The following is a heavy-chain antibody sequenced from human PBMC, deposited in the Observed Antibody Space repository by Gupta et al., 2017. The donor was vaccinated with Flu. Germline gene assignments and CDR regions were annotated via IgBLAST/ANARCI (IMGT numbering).Heavy chain of an antibody. D-gene: IGHD2-8*02. V-gene: IGHV3-30*09. CDR3: AKGSCWFWWGLRDAFEI. CDR1: A. J-gene: IGHJ3*02. Sequence: AMHWVRQGPGKGLAWVATLSHDGNDSEYEKSGMGRFAVYRDNAKNTLYLEMDNLRVADTGVYYCAKGSCWFWWGLRDAFEIWGQGTMVTVSS. CDR2: LSHDGNDS.